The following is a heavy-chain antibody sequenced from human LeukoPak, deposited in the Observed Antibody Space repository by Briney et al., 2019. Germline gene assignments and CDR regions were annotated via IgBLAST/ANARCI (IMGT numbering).Heavy chain of an antibody. CDR1: GFTFSSFE. J-gene: IGHJ4*02. CDR3: AGDDAGYSSGWYWVY. CDR2: ISSSGSII. Sequence: GGSLRLSCAASGFTFSSFEMNWVRQAPGKGLEWVSYISSSGSIIYYADSVKGRFTISRDNAKNSLYLQMNSLRAEDTAVYYCAGDDAGYSSGWYWVYWGQGTLVTVSS. V-gene: IGHV3-48*03. D-gene: IGHD6-19*01.